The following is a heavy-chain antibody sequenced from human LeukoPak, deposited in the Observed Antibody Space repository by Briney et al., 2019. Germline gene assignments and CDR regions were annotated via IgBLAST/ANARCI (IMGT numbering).Heavy chain of an antibody. V-gene: IGHV5-51*01. CDR3: ARLYYYDSSGWAFDI. Sequence: GESLKISCKGSGYSFISYWIGWVRQMPGKGLEWMGIIYPGDSDTRYSPSFQGQVTISADKSISTAYLQWSSLKASDTAMYYCARLYYYDSSGWAFDIWGQGTMVTVSS. CDR1: GYSFISYW. D-gene: IGHD3-22*01. CDR2: IYPGDSDT. J-gene: IGHJ3*02.